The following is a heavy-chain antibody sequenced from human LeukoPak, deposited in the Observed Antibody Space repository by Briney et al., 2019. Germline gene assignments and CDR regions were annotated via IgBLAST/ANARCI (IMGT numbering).Heavy chain of an antibody. V-gene: IGHV3-30*18. CDR3: AKGGGDYYGFDY. Sequence: PGGSLRLSCAASGFTFSSYGMHWVRQAPGKGLEGVAVISYDGSNKYYADSVKGRFTIARDNSNNTLYLQMNSLRAEDTDVYYCAKGGGDYYGFDYWGQGTLVTVSS. CDR1: GFTFSSYG. CDR2: ISYDGSNK. D-gene: IGHD3-10*01. J-gene: IGHJ4*02.